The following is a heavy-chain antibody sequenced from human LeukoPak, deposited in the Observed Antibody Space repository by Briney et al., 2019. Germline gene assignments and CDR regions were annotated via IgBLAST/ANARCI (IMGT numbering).Heavy chain of an antibody. CDR2: IHHDGRI. J-gene: IGHJ4*02. CDR3: ARSHDHLWGNYPDY. CDR1: GVSIDSTNW. D-gene: IGHD3-16*02. Sequence: NASETLSLTCDVSGVSIDSTNWWNWVRQPPGQGLEWIGEIHHDGRINYNPSLKSRVTLSVDKSKNQFSLRLNSVTAADTAMYYCARSHDHLWGNYPDYWGQGTLVTVSS. V-gene: IGHV4/OR15-8*01.